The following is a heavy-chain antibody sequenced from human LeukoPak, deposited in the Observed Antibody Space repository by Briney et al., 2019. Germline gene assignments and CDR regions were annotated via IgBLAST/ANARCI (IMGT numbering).Heavy chain of an antibody. CDR3: ARRGDCGGDCYYFDY. CDR2: IYPGDSDT. D-gene: IGHD2-21*02. CDR1: GYRFTSYW. Sequence: GEALQFSCKGSGYRFTSYWIGWVRQVPGKGLEWMGIIYPGDSDTRYSPSFQGQVPISADKSISTAYLQWSSLKASDTAMYYCARRGDCGGDCYYFDYGGQGTLVTVS. J-gene: IGHJ4*02. V-gene: IGHV5-51*01.